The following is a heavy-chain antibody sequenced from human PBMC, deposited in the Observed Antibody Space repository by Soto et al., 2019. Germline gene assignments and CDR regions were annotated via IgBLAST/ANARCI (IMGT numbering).Heavy chain of an antibody. CDR3: ARAPFNYDARGRSSAFDI. Sequence: SETLSLTCTVSGGSISSGGYYWSWIRQHPGKGLEWIGYIYYSGSTYYNPSLKSRVTISVDTSKNQFSLKLSSVTAADTAVYYCARAPFNYDARGRSSAFDIWGQGTMVTVSS. J-gene: IGHJ3*02. CDR2: IYYSGST. D-gene: IGHD3-3*01. V-gene: IGHV4-31*03. CDR1: GGSISSGGYY.